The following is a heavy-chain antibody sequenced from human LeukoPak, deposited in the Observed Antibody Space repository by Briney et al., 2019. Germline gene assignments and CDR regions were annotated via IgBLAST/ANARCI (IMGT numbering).Heavy chain of an antibody. Sequence: GASVKVSCKVSGYTLTELSMHWVRQAPGKGLEWMGSFDPEDGETIYAQKFQGRVTMTEDTSTDTAYMELSSLRSEDTAVYYCATKRLAYRYCSSTSCYLEWYYFDYWGQGTLVTVSS. CDR2: FDPEDGET. CDR3: ATKRLAYRYCSSTSCYLEWYYFDY. D-gene: IGHD2-2*01. CDR1: GYTLTELS. V-gene: IGHV1-24*01. J-gene: IGHJ4*02.